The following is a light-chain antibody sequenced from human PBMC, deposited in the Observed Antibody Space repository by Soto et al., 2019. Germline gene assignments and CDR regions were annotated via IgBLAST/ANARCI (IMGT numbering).Light chain of an antibody. CDR3: SSYASSSSYV. Sequence: QSALTQPASVSGSPGQSITISCTGTSSDVGGYNHVSWYQIHPGKAPKRIIYEVTSRPSGVSYRFSGSKSGNSASLTISGLQAEDEADYYCSSYASSSSYVFGGGTKVTVL. CDR2: EVT. V-gene: IGLV2-14*01. J-gene: IGLJ1*01. CDR1: SSDVGGYNH.